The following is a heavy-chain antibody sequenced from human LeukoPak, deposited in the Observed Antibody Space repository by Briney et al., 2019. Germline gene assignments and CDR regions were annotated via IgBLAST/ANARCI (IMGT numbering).Heavy chain of an antibody. Sequence: LSGGSLRLSCAASGFTFSNYAMNWVRQAPGKGLEWVSLIIGSNGATFYADSVRGRFTISRDTSKNTLYLQMNSLRAEDTAVYYCVKGGYDYIEIAYFDYWGQGTQVTVSS. D-gene: IGHD5-12*01. CDR2: IIGSNGAT. CDR1: GFTFSNYA. V-gene: IGHV3-23*01. CDR3: VKGGYDYIEIAYFDY. J-gene: IGHJ4*02.